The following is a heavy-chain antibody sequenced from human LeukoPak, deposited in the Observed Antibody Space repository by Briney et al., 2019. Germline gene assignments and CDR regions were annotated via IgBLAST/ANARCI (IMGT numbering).Heavy chain of an antibody. J-gene: IGHJ5*02. CDR1: GYTFTTYG. Sequence: GASVKVSCKSSGYTFTTYGITWVRQALGQGLEWMGWISANNKDRKYAQNFQDRVTLTTDTSTSTAYMELRNLRSDDTAVYYCAGQRGYAWSWFDPWGQGTLVTVSS. CDR2: ISANNKDR. V-gene: IGHV1-18*01. D-gene: IGHD5-12*01. CDR3: AGQRGYAWSWFDP.